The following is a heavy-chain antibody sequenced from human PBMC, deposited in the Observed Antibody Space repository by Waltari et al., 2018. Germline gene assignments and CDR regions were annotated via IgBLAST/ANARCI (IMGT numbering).Heavy chain of an antibody. Sequence: EVQLVESGGGLVQHGGSLRLSCEASGFAFSSHRMTWVRQAPGKGLEWVSYISGSRSTIHYADSVKGRFTISRDNANNSLYLQMNSLRDEDTAVYYCATVGVENQWELLRYDYWGQGTLVTVSS. J-gene: IGHJ4*02. CDR1: GFAFSSHR. CDR3: ATVGVENQWELLRYDY. V-gene: IGHV3-48*02. CDR2: ISGSRSTI. D-gene: IGHD1-26*01.